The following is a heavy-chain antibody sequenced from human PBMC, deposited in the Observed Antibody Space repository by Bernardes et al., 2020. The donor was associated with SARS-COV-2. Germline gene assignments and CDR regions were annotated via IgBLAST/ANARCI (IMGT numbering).Heavy chain of an antibody. V-gene: IGHV4-59*01. CDR2: IYYSGST. CDR3: ARESGYSGYDWGY. Sequence: SETLSLTCTVSGGSISSYYWSWIRQPPGKGLEWIGYIYYSGSTNYNPSLKSRVTISVDTSKNQFSLKLSSVTAADTAVYYCARESGYSGYDWGYWGQGTLVTVSS. CDR1: GGSISSYY. J-gene: IGHJ4*02. D-gene: IGHD5-12*01.